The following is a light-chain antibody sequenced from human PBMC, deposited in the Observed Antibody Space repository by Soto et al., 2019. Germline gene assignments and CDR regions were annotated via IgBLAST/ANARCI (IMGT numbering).Light chain of an antibody. Sequence: DIVMTQSPESLAVSLGERATINCTSRQSIIYSSNNKNYLARYQQKPGQPPKVLISWASTRESGVPDRLSGSGSGTDFTLAVSDLQAEDLAVYYCQQFYKTPDTFGQGTKLEIK. CDR1: QSIIYSSNNKNY. J-gene: IGKJ2*01. V-gene: IGKV4-1*01. CDR2: WAS. CDR3: QQFYKTPDT.